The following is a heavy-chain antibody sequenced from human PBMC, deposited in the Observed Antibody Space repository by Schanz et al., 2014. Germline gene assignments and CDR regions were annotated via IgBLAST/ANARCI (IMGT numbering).Heavy chain of an antibody. Sequence: EVKLLESGGHLVQPGGSLRLSCVASGFTFSTYAMSWVRQAPGKGPEWVSSLTGSGGGTYYADSVKGRFTISRDNTRNSLYLQMNSLRVDDTAVYYCAKDFTGSGIFFNSWGQGTLVSVSS. CDR3: AKDFTGSGIFFNS. CDR2: LTGSGGGT. V-gene: IGHV3-23*01. D-gene: IGHD3-10*01. J-gene: IGHJ5*01. CDR1: GFTFSTYA.